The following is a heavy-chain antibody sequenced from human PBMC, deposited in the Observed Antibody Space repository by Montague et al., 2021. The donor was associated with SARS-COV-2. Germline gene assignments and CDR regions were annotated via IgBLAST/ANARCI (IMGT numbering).Heavy chain of an antibody. CDR3: ARRALGNCSGGSCYSAFDY. J-gene: IGHJ4*02. Sequence: SETLSLTRTLSGGSISSYYWSWIRQPPGKGLEWIGYIYYSGSTNXNPSLKSRVTISVDTSKNQFSLKLSSVTAADTAVYYCARRALGNCSGGSCYSAFDYWGQGTLVTVSS. D-gene: IGHD2-15*01. CDR1: GGSISSYY. CDR2: IYYSGST. V-gene: IGHV4-59*08.